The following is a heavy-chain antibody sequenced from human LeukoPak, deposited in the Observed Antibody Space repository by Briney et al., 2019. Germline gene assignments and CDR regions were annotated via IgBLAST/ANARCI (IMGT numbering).Heavy chain of an antibody. Sequence: ASVKVSCKASGYTFTSYAMHWVRQAPGQRLEWMGWINAGNGNTKYPQKFQGRVTITRDTSASTAYMELSSLRSEDTAVYYCARDELAVAGHFDYWGQGTLVTVSS. CDR1: GYTFTSYA. D-gene: IGHD6-19*01. CDR2: INAGNGNT. CDR3: ARDELAVAGHFDY. J-gene: IGHJ4*02. V-gene: IGHV1-3*01.